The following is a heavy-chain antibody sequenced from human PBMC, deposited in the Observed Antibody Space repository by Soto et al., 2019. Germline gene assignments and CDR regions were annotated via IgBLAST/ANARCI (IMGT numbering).Heavy chain of an antibody. D-gene: IGHD1-1*01. V-gene: IGHV1-58*01. CDR2: IVIGSGNT. CDR1: GFTFSTSS. Sequence: SVKASCKASGFTFSTSSVQWVRQARGQRLEWIGWIVIGSGNTNYAQRFQERVTFTRDMSTSTAYMELSSLRSEDTAMYYCAAVPGDFDCWGQGTLVTVSS. J-gene: IGHJ4*02. CDR3: AAVPGDFDC.